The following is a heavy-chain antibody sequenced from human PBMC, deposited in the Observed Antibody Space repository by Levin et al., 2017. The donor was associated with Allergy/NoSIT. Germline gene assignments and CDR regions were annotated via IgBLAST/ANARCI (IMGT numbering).Heavy chain of an antibody. V-gene: IGHV3-30-3*01. CDR3: ARDSGGDFWSGYSTYYFDY. J-gene: IGHJ4*02. D-gene: IGHD3-3*01. Sequence: GGSLRLSCAASGFTFSSYAMHWVRQAPGKGLEWVAVISYDGSNKYYADSVKGRFTISRDNSKNTLYLQMNSLRAEDTAVYYCARDSGGDFWSGYSTYYFDYWGQGTLVTVSS. CDR2: ISYDGSNK. CDR1: GFTFSSYA.